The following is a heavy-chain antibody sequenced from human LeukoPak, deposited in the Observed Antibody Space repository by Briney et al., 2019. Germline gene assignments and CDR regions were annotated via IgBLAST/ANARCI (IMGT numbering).Heavy chain of an antibody. J-gene: IGHJ4*02. CDR3: ARERLGYYDRSGLDY. Sequence: PSETLSLTCTVSGGSTSSYYWSWIRQPPGKGLEWIGYIYYSGSTNYNPSLKSRVTTSVDTSKNQFSLKLSSVTAADTAVYYCARERLGYYDRSGLDYWGQGTLVTVSS. D-gene: IGHD3-22*01. CDR1: GGSTSSYY. V-gene: IGHV4-59*01. CDR2: IYYSGST.